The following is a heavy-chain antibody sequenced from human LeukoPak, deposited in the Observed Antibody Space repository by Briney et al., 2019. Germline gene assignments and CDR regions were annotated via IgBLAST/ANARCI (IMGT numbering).Heavy chain of an antibody. D-gene: IGHD4-23*01. J-gene: IGHJ4*02. CDR2: ISPSNGDT. CDR3: ARDSGWELRHFFFDD. Sequence: ASVKVSCKASGYTFTSYSINWVRRAPGQGLEWMGWISPSNGDTSYAHKVQDRATMTADTSTRTVYMELRSLGSDDTAIYYCARDSGWELRHFFFDDWGQGTLVTVSS. CDR1: GYTFTSYS. V-gene: IGHV1-18*04.